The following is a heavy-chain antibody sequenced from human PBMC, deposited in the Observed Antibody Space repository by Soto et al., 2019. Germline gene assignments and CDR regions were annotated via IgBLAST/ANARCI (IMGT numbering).Heavy chain of an antibody. J-gene: IGHJ4*02. CDR1: GFTFSSYW. V-gene: IGHV3-7*03. Sequence: TGGSLRLSCAASGFTFSSYWMSWVRQAPGKGLEWVANIKQDGSEKYYVDSVKGRFTISRDNAKNSLYLQMNSLRAEDTAVYYCARDNRWLDYYFDYWGQGTLVTVSS. D-gene: IGHD6-19*01. CDR2: IKQDGSEK. CDR3: ARDNRWLDYYFDY.